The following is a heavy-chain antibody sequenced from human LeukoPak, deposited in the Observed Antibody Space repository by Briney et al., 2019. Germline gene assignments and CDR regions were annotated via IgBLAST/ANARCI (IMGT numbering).Heavy chain of an antibody. J-gene: IGHJ4*02. V-gene: IGHV3-21*01. CDR1: GFTFSSYS. CDR3: VCDRLGFDY. D-gene: IGHD2-8*01. Sequence: GGSLRLSCAASGFTFSSYSMNWVRQAPGKGLEWVSSISSSSSYIYYADSAKGRFTISRDNAKNSLYLQMNSLRAEDTAVYYCVCDRLGFDYWGQGTLVTVSS. CDR2: ISSSSSYI.